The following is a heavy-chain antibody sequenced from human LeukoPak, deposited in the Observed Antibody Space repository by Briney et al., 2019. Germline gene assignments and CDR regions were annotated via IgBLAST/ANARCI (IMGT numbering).Heavy chain of an antibody. J-gene: IGHJ4*02. D-gene: IGHD2-2*01. Sequence: GASVNVSCKASGYTFTGYYMHWVRPAPGQGLEWMGWINPNSGGTNYAQKFQGRVTMTRDTSISTAYMELSRLRSDDTAVYYCARVGPRRYCSSTSCYEDYWGQGTLVTVSS. CDR3: ARVGPRRYCSSTSCYEDY. V-gene: IGHV1-2*02. CDR1: GYTFTGYY. CDR2: INPNSGGT.